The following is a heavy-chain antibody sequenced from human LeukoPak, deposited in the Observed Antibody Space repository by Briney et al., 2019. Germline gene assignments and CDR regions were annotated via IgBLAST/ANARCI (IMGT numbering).Heavy chain of an antibody. CDR2: ISGSGTTM. V-gene: IGHV3-11*04. Sequence: GGSLRLSCTASGFTFSDYKMNWIRQAPGKGLEWISYISGSGTTMYYADSVTGRFTTSRDNAKNSLYLQMNSLRAEDTGVYYCARDLFSSTVSYGYWGQGTLVTVSS. D-gene: IGHD3-16*01. CDR1: GFTFSDYK. J-gene: IGHJ4*02. CDR3: ARDLFSSTVSYGY.